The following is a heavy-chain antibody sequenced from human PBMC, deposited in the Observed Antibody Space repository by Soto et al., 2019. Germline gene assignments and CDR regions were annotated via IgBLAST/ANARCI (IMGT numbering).Heavy chain of an antibody. Sequence: ASVKVSCKASGYTFTSYDINWVRQATGQGPEWMGWMNPNSGNTNYAQKLQGRVTMTTDTSTSTAYMELRSLRSDDTAVYYCARSGSMGANHAFDIWGQGTMVTVSS. CDR2: MNPNSGNT. J-gene: IGHJ3*02. V-gene: IGHV1-18*01. CDR1: GYTFTSYD. D-gene: IGHD1-26*01. CDR3: ARSGSMGANHAFDI.